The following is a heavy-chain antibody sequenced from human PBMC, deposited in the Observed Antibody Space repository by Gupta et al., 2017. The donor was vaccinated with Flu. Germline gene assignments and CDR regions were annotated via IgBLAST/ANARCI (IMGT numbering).Heavy chain of an antibody. D-gene: IGHD1-1*01. J-gene: IGHJ4*02. V-gene: IGHV3-7*01. CDR3: AGGCGTMWPRYFDY. Sequence: SSSMMTRIRQAPGKGMEWVATINEDGSEKNYVDSVKGRFIISRNNAKNSLFLQMNSLRVEDTSVYHCAGGCGTMWPRYFDYWGQGAPVTVSS. CDR2: INEDGSEK. CDR1: SSSM.